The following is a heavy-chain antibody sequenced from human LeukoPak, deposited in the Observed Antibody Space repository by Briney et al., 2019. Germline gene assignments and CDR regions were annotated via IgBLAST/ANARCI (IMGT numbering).Heavy chain of an antibody. CDR2: FDPEDGET. J-gene: IGHJ4*02. Sequence: ASVKVSCKVSGWTLTELSLHWVRQAPGKGLEWMGGFDPEDGETIYAQKFQGRVTMTEDTSTDTAYMELSSLRSEDTAVYYCATNVAAWTVGVAELGDPQYFDYWGQGTLVTVSS. CDR3: ATNVAAWTVGVAELGDPQYFDY. V-gene: IGHV1-24*01. D-gene: IGHD4-23*01. CDR1: GWTLTELS.